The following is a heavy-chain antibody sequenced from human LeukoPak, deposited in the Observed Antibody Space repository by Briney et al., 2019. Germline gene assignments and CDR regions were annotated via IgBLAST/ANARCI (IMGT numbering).Heavy chain of an antibody. CDR2: IYYSGST. CDR3: ARGDSSLDAFDI. V-gene: IGHV4-59*01. CDR1: GGPISSYY. D-gene: IGHD3-22*01. J-gene: IGHJ3*02. Sequence: TPSETLSLTCTVSGGPISSYYWSWIRQPPGKGLEWIGYIYYSGSTNYNPSRKSRVTISVDNSNNQFALKLSSVTAADTTVYYCARGDSSLDAFDIWGEGTMVTVSS.